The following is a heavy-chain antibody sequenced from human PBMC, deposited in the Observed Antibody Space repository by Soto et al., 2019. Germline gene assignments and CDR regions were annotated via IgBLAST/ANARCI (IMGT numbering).Heavy chain of an antibody. CDR1: GFTFKNFA. CDR3: AKDAVAYNGEWVLFDL. V-gene: IGHV3-23*01. CDR2: IGGSGSSA. D-gene: IGHD3-10*01. J-gene: IGHJ5*02. Sequence: EGQLLESGGGLVQPGGSLRLSCVASGFTFKNFAMTWVRQAPGKGMEWVSAIGGSGSSANYADSVKGRFTVSRDDSKSTLYLQMSGLRVDDTALYYCAKDAVAYNGEWVLFDLWGQGTLVTVSS.